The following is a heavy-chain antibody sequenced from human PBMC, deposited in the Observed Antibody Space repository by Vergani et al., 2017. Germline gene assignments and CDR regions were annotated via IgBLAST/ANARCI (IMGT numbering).Heavy chain of an antibody. Sequence: QMQLVQSGPEVKKPGTSVKVSCKASGFTFTSSAVQWVRQARGQRLEWIGWIVVGSGNTNYAQKFQGRVTITADESTSTAYMELSSLRSEDTAVYYCARCSRGQWRLYYFDYWGQGTLVTVSS. D-gene: IGHD6-19*01. CDR3: ARCSRGQWRLYYFDY. CDR1: GFTFTSSA. CDR2: IVVGSGNT. V-gene: IGHV1-58*01. J-gene: IGHJ4*02.